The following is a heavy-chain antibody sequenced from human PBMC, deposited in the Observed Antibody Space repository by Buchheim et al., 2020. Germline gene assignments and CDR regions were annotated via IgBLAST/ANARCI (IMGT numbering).Heavy chain of an antibody. CDR3: ARAPECVLISSTSCGWFDP. Sequence: QLQLQESGPGLVKPSETLSLTCTVSGGSISSSSYYWGWIRQPPGKGLEWIGSIYYSGSTYYNPSLKSRVTISVDTSKNQFSLKLSSVTAADTAVYYCARAPECVLISSTSCGWFDPWGQGTL. J-gene: IGHJ5*02. CDR2: IYYSGST. D-gene: IGHD2-2*01. V-gene: IGHV4-39*01. CDR1: GGSISSSSYY.